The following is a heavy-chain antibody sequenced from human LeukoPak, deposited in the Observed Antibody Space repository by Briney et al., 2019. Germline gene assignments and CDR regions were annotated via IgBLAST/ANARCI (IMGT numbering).Heavy chain of an antibody. CDR2: MNPNSGNT. D-gene: IGHD5-18*01. J-gene: IGHJ6*02. CDR1: GYTFTSYD. V-gene: IGHV1-8*03. CDR3: ASRRIQLWPTYYYYGMDV. Sequence: ASVKVSCKASGYTFTSYDIDWVRQATGQGLEWMGWMNPNSGNTGYAQKFQGRVTITRNTSISTAYMELSSLRSEDTAVYYCASRRIQLWPTYYYYGMDVWGQGTTVTVSS.